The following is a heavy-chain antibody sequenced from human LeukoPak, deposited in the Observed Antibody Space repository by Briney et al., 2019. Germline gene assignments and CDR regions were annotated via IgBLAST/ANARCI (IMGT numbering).Heavy chain of an antibody. V-gene: IGHV3-74*01. CDR3: VRDWHHFDFDS. Sequence: GGSLRLSCAASGFTFSNYWMHWVRQAPGKGPVWVSRIKGDGSHTIYADSVKGRFTISRDNAKNTLYLQMKSLRAEDTAVYYCVRDWHHFDFDSWGLGTLVTVSS. D-gene: IGHD3-9*01. J-gene: IGHJ5*01. CDR1: GFTFSNYW. CDR2: IKGDGSHT.